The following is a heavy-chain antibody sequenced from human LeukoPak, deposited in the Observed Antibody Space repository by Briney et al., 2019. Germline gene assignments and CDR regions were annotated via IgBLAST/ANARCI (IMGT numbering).Heavy chain of an antibody. J-gene: IGHJ4*02. CDR3: ARDLAYCGGDCYADLFDY. CDR2: INPSGGST. D-gene: IGHD2-21*01. CDR1: GYTFTSYY. Sequence: ASVKVSCKASGYTFTSYYMHWVRQAPGQGLEWMGIINPSGGSTSYAQKFQGRVTMTTDTSTSTAYMELRSLRSDDTAVYYCARDLAYCGGDCYADLFDYWGQGTLVSVSS. V-gene: IGHV1-46*01.